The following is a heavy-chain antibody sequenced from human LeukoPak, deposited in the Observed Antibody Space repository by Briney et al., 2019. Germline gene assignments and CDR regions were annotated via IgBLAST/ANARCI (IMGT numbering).Heavy chain of an antibody. D-gene: IGHD6-19*01. CDR1: GFTFSSYW. V-gene: IGHV3-7*01. Sequence: GGSLRLSCAASGFTFSSYWMNWVRQAPGRGLEWVAHIKEDGSEKYYVDSVKGRFTISRDNAKNSLYLQMNSLRAEDTAVYYCAKEPKYSSGWYPFNFDYWGQGTLVTVSS. J-gene: IGHJ4*02. CDR2: IKEDGSEK. CDR3: AKEPKYSSGWYPFNFDY.